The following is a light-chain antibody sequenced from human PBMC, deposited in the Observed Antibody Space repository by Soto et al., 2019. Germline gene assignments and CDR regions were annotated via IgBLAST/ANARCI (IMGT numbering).Light chain of an antibody. CDR1: QSVGTF. J-gene: IGKJ3*01. CDR3: QLRSNWLFT. CDR2: DAS. V-gene: IGKV3-11*01. Sequence: EIVLTQSPATLSLSPGERATLSCRASQSVGTFLAWYQQRPGQAPRLLIYDASDRATGIPARFSGSGSGTDFTLTISSLEPEDFAVYYCQLRSNWLFTFGPGTKVDI.